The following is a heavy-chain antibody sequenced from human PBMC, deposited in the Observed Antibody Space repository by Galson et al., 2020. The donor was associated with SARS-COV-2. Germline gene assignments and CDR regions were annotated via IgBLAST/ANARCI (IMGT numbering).Heavy chain of an antibody. D-gene: IGHD2-8*01. V-gene: IGHV4-61*09. J-gene: IGHJ6*02. Sequence: SETLSLTCTVSGDSINSGSYYWNWIRQPAGEGLEWVGHVYTSGTTQYNPSLKSRATITRDTSNNQFSLKLNSVTAADTAGYYCARLGAAIGVECDFCVCDGMDVWGQGTPVAVSS. CDR3: ARLGAAIGVECDFCVCDGMDV. CDR1: GDSINSGSYY. CDR2: VYTSGTT.